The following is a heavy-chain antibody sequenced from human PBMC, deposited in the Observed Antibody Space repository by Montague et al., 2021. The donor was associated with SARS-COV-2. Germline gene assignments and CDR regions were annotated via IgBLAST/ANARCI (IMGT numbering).Heavy chain of an antibody. CDR1: GFIFRSYV. CDR2: LWYDESKE. Sequence: SLRLSCAASGFIFRSYVMHWVRQAPGKGLEWMAVLWYDESKEYYXDSXKGRFIISRDTSKDILFLQMSSLGVEDTAVYYCARGPKYSSGWTGYYYGLDVWGPGTTVTVSS. V-gene: IGHV3-33*01. J-gene: IGHJ6*02. CDR3: ARGPKYSSGWTGYYYGLDV. D-gene: IGHD6-19*01.